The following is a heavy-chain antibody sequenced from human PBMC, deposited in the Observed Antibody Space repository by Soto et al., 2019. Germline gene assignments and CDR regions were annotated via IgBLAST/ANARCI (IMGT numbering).Heavy chain of an antibody. Sequence: GGSLRLSCAASGITVSANYMSWVRQAPGKGLEWVSIIYSGGNTYYADSVKGRFTISRDSSKNTLFLQMNSLRAEDTAVYYCAREGYGYWIDSWGQGTPVTVSS. D-gene: IGHD5-18*01. CDR1: GITVSANY. J-gene: IGHJ4*02. CDR2: IYSGGNT. CDR3: AREGYGYWIDS. V-gene: IGHV3-53*01.